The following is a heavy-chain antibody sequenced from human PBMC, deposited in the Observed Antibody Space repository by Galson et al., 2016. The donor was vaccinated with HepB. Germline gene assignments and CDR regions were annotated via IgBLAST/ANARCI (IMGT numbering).Heavy chain of an antibody. D-gene: IGHD2-2*01. Sequence: SVKVSCKASGGTFNSYAITWVRQATGQGLEWMGWMSPDSGNTGYAQNFQGRVIMTRNTSISTAYMELSSLRSEDTAVYYCARGLQLRTDLDYWGQGTLVTVSS. CDR1: GGTFNSYA. CDR2: MSPDSGNT. V-gene: IGHV1-8*01. CDR3: ARGLQLRTDLDY. J-gene: IGHJ4*02.